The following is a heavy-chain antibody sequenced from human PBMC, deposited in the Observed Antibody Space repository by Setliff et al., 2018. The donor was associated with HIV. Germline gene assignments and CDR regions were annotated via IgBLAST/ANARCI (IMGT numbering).Heavy chain of an antibody. J-gene: IGHJ4*02. CDR2: TSHSGKT. D-gene: IGHD3-22*01. Sequence: PSETLSLTCAVYGGPLSGHYWSWIRQPPGQGLEWIGETSHSGKTNYNPSLKSRVTISVDTSKNQFSLKLSSVTAADTAVYYCARETMYDSRGYLSHYFDYWGQGTPVTVSS. CDR3: ARETMYDSRGYLSHYFDY. CDR1: GGPLSGHY. V-gene: IGHV4-34*01.